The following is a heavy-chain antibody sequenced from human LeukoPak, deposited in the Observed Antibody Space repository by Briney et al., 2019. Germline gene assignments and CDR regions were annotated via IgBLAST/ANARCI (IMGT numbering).Heavy chain of an antibody. CDR2: IKQDGSEK. J-gene: IGHJ6*03. D-gene: IGHD6-19*01. Sequence: GGSLRLSCAASGFNFSSYRMSWVRQAPGKGLEWVANIKQDGSEKYYVDSVKGRFTISRDNAKNSLYLQMNSLRAEDTAVYYCARDTKEQWLETRRYYYYYYMDVWGKGTTVTVSS. CDR1: GFNFSSYR. CDR3: ARDTKEQWLETRRYYYYYYMDV. V-gene: IGHV3-7*01.